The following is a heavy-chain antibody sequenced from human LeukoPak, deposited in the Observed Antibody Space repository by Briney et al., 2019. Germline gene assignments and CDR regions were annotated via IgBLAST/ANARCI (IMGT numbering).Heavy chain of an antibody. J-gene: IGHJ4*02. Sequence: GGSLRLSCAASGFTFSSYAMSWVRQAPGKGLEWVSVIYSGGSTYYADSVKGRFTISRDNSKNTLYLQMNSLRAEDTAVYYCARGRDSSGYYYGLYFDYWGQGTLVTVSS. CDR1: GFTFSSYA. CDR2: IYSGGST. CDR3: ARGRDSSGYYYGLYFDY. V-gene: IGHV3-53*01. D-gene: IGHD3-22*01.